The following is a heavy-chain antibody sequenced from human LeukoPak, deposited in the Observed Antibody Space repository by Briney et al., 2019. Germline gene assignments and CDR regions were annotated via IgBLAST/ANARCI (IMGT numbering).Heavy chain of an antibody. CDR3: ARDRYGVRSGSCDY. J-gene: IGHJ4*02. CDR2: ISAYNGNT. Sequence: ASVKVSCKASGYTFTSYGISWVRQAPGQGLEWMGWISAYNGNTNYAQKLRGRVTMTTDTSTSTAYMELRSLRYDDTAVYYCARDRYGVRSGSCDYWGQGTLVTVSS. V-gene: IGHV1-18*01. CDR1: GYTFTSYG. D-gene: IGHD1-26*01.